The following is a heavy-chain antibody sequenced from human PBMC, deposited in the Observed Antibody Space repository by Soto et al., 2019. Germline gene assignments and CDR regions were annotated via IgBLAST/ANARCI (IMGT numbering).Heavy chain of an antibody. CDR1: RGSISSDNW. CDR3: ARVACSGGSCSSDY. J-gene: IGHJ4*02. D-gene: IGHD2-15*01. V-gene: IGHV4-4*02. CDR2: IYHTGST. Sequence: QVQLQESGPRLVKPSGTLSLTCVVSRGSISSDNWWSWVRQPPGKGLQWIGEIYHTGSTNYAPSLKSRVIISIDKSNSQFSLNLNSVTAADTAVYYCARVACSGGSCSSDYWGQGTLVTVSS.